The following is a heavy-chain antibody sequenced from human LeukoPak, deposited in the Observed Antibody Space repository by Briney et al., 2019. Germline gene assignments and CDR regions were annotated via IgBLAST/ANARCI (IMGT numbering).Heavy chain of an antibody. CDR3: TTDGSMIAAAATGY. CDR1: GFTFSNAW. Sequence: GGSLRLSCAASGFTFSNAWMDRVRQAPGKGLEWVGRIKSKTDGETTDYTAPVKGRFSISRDDSKNTLYLQMNSLKNEDTAVYYCTTDGSMIAAAATGYWGQGTLVTVSS. V-gene: IGHV3-15*07. D-gene: IGHD6-13*01. J-gene: IGHJ4*02. CDR2: IKSKTDGETT.